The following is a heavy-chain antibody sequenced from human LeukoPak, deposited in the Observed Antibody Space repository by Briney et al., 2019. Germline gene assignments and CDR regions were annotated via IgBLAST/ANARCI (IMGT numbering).Heavy chain of an antibody. D-gene: IGHD5-18*01. CDR3: AKGYSYGYYYYYVMDV. V-gene: IGHV3-30*18. Sequence: GGSLRLSCAASGFTFSSYGMHWVRQAPGKGLEGVAVMSYDGSNKYYADSVKCRFTISRDNSKNTLYLQMNSLRAEHTAVYYRAKGYSYGYYYYYVMDVWGQGTTVTVSS. CDR2: MSYDGSNK. J-gene: IGHJ6*02. CDR1: GFTFSSYG.